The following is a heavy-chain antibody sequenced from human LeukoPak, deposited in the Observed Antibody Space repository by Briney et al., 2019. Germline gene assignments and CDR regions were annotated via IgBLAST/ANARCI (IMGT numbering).Heavy chain of an antibody. CDR1: GFTFSSYG. J-gene: IGHJ5*02. CDR3: ARVNIDNWFDP. Sequence: GGTLRLSCAASGFTFSSYGMSWVRQAPGKGLEWVSSISSSSSYIYFADSVKGRFTISRDNAKNSLYLQMNSLRAEDTAVYYCARVNIDNWFDPWGQGTLVTVSS. CDR2: ISSSSSYI. V-gene: IGHV3-21*01. D-gene: IGHD2/OR15-2a*01.